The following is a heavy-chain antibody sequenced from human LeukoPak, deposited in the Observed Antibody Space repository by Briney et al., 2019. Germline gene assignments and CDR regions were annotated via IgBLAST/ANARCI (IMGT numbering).Heavy chain of an antibody. V-gene: IGHV5-51*01. J-gene: IGHJ4*02. D-gene: IGHD3-16*02. Sequence: GESLKISCKGSGYSFTSYWIGWVRQMPGRGLEWMGIIYPGDSDTRYSPSFQGQVTISADKSISTAYMELSRLRSDDTAVYYCATLTFGGVIVIDYWGQGTLVTVSS. CDR3: ATLTFGGVIVIDY. CDR2: IYPGDSDT. CDR1: GYSFTSYW.